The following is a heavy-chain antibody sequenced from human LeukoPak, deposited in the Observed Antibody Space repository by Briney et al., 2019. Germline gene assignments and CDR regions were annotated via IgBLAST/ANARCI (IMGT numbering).Heavy chain of an antibody. CDR1: GGSISSSSYY. CDR2: IYYSGST. Sequence: SENLSLTCTVSGGSISSSSYYWGWIRQPPGKGLEWIGSIYYSGSTYYNPSLKSRGTISVDTSKNQFSLKLSSVTAADTAVYYCARGGYSSGLYYFDYWGQGTLVTVSS. CDR3: ARGGYSSGLYYFDY. J-gene: IGHJ4*02. V-gene: IGHV4-39*07. D-gene: IGHD6-19*01.